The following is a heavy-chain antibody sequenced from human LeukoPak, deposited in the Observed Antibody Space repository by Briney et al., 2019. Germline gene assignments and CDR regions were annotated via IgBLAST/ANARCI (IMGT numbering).Heavy chain of an antibody. CDR2: LSDVGTN. D-gene: IGHD4-23*01. CDR1: GVSISSYY. Sequence: PSETLSLTCAVSGVSISSYYWSWIRQHPGKGLEWIGYLSDVGTNDYNPSLKGRVTIPRDTSKNQFSLRLNSVTAADAAVYYCARDKAPGGKRWFDPWGQGALVIVSS. CDR3: ARDKAPGGKRWFDP. J-gene: IGHJ5*02. V-gene: IGHV4-59*01.